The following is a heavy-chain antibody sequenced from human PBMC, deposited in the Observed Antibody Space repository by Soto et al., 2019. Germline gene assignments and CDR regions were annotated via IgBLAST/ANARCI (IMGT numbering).Heavy chain of an antibody. CDR3: AREGHSSWEWLDP. Sequence: QVQLQESGPGLVEPSQTLSLVCSVSGDPLSYGGYYWILVRQSPGNALEWIGFVYHTGATYYHPSLESRVTMAVDMSKNEFSLKLTSVTAADTATYYCAREGHSSWEWLDPWGQGILVTVSS. D-gene: IGHD1-26*01. CDR2: VYHTGAT. V-gene: IGHV4-31*03. CDR1: GDPLSYGGYY. J-gene: IGHJ5*02.